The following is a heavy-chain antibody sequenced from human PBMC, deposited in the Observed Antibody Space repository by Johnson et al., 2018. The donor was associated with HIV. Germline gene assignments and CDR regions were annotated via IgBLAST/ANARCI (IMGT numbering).Heavy chain of an antibody. Sequence: VQLVESGGGVVQPGRSLRLSCAASGFTFSSYAMSWVRQAPGKGLEWVSAISGSGGSTYYADSVKGLFTISRDNSKNTLYLQMNSLRAEDTAVYYCARDGTRYYYDSSGSRGTFDIWGQGTMVTVSS. CDR1: GFTFSSYA. CDR3: ARDGTRYYYDSSGSRGTFDI. CDR2: ISGSGGST. J-gene: IGHJ3*02. V-gene: IGHV3-23*04. D-gene: IGHD3-22*01.